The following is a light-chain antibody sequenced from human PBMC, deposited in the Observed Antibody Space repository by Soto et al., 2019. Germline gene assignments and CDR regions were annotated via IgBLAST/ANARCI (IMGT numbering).Light chain of an antibody. V-gene: IGKV1-39*01. CDR1: QSISTY. Sequence: DIQITHSPSSLSASVGDRVTITFRASQSISTYLHWYQQKPGKAPNLLIYAASTLQSGVPSRFSGSGSGTDFTLTISRLEPEDFAVYYCQQYGSSPRTFGQGTKVDIK. CDR3: QQYGSSPRT. J-gene: IGKJ1*01. CDR2: AAS.